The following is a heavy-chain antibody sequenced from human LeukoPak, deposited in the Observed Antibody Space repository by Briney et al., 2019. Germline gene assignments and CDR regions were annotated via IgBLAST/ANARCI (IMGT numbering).Heavy chain of an antibody. CDR2: ISSSSSYI. Sequence: KPGGSLRLSCAASGFTFSSYSMNWVRQAPGKGLEWVSSISSSSSYIYYADSVRGRFTISRDNAKNSLYLQMNSLRAEDTAVYYCAKDTDYDSSGGFDYWGQGTLVTVSS. D-gene: IGHD3-22*01. V-gene: IGHV3-21*01. CDR1: GFTFSSYS. J-gene: IGHJ4*02. CDR3: AKDTDYDSSGGFDY.